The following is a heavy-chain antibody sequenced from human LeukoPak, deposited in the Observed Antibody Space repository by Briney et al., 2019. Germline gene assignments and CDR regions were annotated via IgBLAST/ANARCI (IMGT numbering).Heavy chain of an antibody. J-gene: IGHJ5*02. CDR1: GFTFSSYG. CDR2: IRYDGSNK. Sequence: PGGSLRLSCAASGFTFSSYGMHWVRQAPGKGLEWVAFIRYDGSNKYYADSVKGRFTISRDNSKNTLYLQTNSLRAEDTAVYYCAAMVRGVIRNWFDPWGQGTLVTVSS. CDR3: AAMVRGVIRNWFDP. D-gene: IGHD3-10*01. V-gene: IGHV3-30*02.